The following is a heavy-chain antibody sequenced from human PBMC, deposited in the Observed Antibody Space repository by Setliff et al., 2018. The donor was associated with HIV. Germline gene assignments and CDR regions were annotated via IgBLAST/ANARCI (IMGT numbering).Heavy chain of an antibody. CDR1: GGTFSSYA. J-gene: IGHJ1*01. CDR3: ARDQVSMVRAVRLVA. D-gene: IGHD3-10*01. V-gene: IGHV1-69*13. Sequence: GASVKVSCKASGGTFSSYAISWVRQAPGQGLEWMGGIIPVFRTANYAQKFQGRVTITADESTSTAYMELRSLRSEDTAVYYCARDQVSMVRAVRLVAWGQGSLVTVSS. CDR2: IIPVFRTA.